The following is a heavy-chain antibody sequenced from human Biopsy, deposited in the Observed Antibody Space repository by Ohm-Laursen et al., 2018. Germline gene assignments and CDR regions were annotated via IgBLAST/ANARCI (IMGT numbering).Heavy chain of an antibody. J-gene: IGHJ4*02. V-gene: IGHV4-59*01. CDR3: ARMPHFDY. D-gene: IGHD2-2*01. Sequence: TLSLTCTVSRDSISNYYWTWIRQSPGKGLEWIGYIYYTGSTNYNPSVKSRVTISVDTSKNQFSLKLNSVTAADTAVNYCARMPHFDYWGQGILVTVSS. CDR2: IYYTGST. CDR1: RDSISNYY.